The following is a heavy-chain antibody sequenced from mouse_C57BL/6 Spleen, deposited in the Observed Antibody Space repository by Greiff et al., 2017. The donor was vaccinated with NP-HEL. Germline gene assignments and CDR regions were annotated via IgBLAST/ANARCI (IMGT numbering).Heavy chain of an antibody. CDR2: INPYNGGT. J-gene: IGHJ1*03. CDR1: GYTFTDYY. D-gene: IGHD1-1*01. Sequence: VQLQQSGPVLVKPGASVKMSCKASGYTFTDYYMNWVKQSHGKSLEWIGVINPYNGGTSYNQKFKGKATLTVDKSSSTAYMELNSLTSEDSAVYYCARRGSSRYFDVWGTGTTVTVSS. CDR3: ARRGSSRYFDV. V-gene: IGHV1-19*01.